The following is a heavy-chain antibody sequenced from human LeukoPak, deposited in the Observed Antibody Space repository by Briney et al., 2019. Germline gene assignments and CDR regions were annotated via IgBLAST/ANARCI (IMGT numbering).Heavy chain of an antibody. Sequence: GRSLRLSCAASGFRFSTYGMQWVRQAPGTGLEWVAAIWYDGSDTSYGASVEGRFTIFRDNAKNTVSLQMNRLRVDDTAVYYCVRFENGLGGTSLAYWGQGTMVTVSS. J-gene: IGHJ4*02. D-gene: IGHD3-10*01. V-gene: IGHV3-33*01. CDR3: VRFENGLGGTSLAY. CDR1: GFRFSTYG. CDR2: IWYDGSDT.